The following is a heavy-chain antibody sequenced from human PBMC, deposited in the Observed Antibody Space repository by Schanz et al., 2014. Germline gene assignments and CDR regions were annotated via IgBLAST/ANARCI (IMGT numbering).Heavy chain of an antibody. CDR2: VSASGGGP. D-gene: IGHD2-15*01. Sequence: EVQLLESGGGLAQPGGSLRLACAASGFNFNTYAMSWVRQAPGKGLEWVSLVSASGGGPFYADSVKGRFTISRDNSRNTVYLQMSSLRAEDTAVYYCAKDDRGDVVVVAANYWGQGAQVIVSS. J-gene: IGHJ4*02. CDR1: GFNFNTYA. CDR3: AKDDRGDVVVVAANY. V-gene: IGHV3-23*01.